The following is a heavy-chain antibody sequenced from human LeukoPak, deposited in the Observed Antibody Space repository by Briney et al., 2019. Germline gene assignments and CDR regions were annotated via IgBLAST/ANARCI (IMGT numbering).Heavy chain of an antibody. V-gene: IGHV1-24*01. CDR1: GYTLTELS. D-gene: IGHD3-10*01. J-gene: IGHJ4*02. CDR2: FDPEDGET. CDR3: ATRGSVRGVLYFDY. Sequence: ASVKVSCKGSGYTLTELSMHRVRQAPGKELEWMGGFDPEDGETIYAQKFQGRVTMTEDTSTDTAYMELSSLRSEDTAVYYCATRGSVRGVLYFDYWGQGTLVTVSS.